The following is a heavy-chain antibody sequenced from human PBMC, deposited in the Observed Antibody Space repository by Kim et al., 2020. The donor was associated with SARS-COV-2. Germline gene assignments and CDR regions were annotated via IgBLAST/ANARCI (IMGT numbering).Heavy chain of an antibody. V-gene: IGHV3-30*07. J-gene: IGHJ4*02. CDR3: ARAPQWSHDDSSGYYDY. D-gene: IGHD3-22*01. Sequence: VKGRFTISRDKSKHTLYLQMNSLRAEDTAVYYCARAPQWSHDDSSGYYDYCGQGTLVTVSS.